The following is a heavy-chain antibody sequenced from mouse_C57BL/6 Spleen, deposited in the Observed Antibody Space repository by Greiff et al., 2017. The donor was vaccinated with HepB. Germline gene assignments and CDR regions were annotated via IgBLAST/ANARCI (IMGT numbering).Heavy chain of an antibody. Sequence: VQLQQSGPELVKPGASVKISCKASGYAFSSSWMNWVKQRPGKGLEGIGRIYPGDGDTNYNGKFKGKATLTADKSSSTAYMQLSSLTSEDSAVYFCARNQDYWGQGTTLTVSS. V-gene: IGHV1-82*01. J-gene: IGHJ2*01. CDR2: IYPGDGDT. CDR1: GYAFSSSW. CDR3: ARNQDY.